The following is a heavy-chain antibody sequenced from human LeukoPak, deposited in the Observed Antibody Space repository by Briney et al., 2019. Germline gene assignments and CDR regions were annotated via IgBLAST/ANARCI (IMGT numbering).Heavy chain of an antibody. D-gene: IGHD6-19*01. Sequence: ASVKVSCKASGYTFTGYYMHWVRQALGQGPEWMGWIDPKNGGTDHAQRFQGRVTMTRDTSINTAYMELTNLRSDDTAVYYRAPTHGNGWYYYDYWGQGTQVTVSS. J-gene: IGHJ4*02. CDR2: IDPKNGGT. V-gene: IGHV1-2*02. CDR1: GYTFTGYY. CDR3: APTHGNGWYYYDY.